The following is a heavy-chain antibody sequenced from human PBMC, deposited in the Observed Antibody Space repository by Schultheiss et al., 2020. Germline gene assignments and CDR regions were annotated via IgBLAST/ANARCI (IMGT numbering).Heavy chain of an antibody. CDR2: IYTSGST. D-gene: IGHD1-26*01. V-gene: IGHV4-59*10. CDR1: GGSFSGYY. Sequence: SETLSLTCAVYGGSFSGYYWSWIRQPAGKGLEWIGRIYTSGSTYYNPSLKSRVTISVDTSKNQFSLKLSSVTAADTAVYYCATGYGWVLLDAFDIWGQGTMVTVAS. J-gene: IGHJ3*02. CDR3: ATGYGWVLLDAFDI.